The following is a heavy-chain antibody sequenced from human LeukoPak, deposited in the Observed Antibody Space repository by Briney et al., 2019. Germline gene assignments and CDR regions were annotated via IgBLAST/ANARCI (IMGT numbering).Heavy chain of an antibody. CDR2: VYQSGTT. J-gene: IGHJ4*02. D-gene: IGHD5-18*01. CDR1: GFSISSGHY. V-gene: IGHV4-38-2*02. CDR3: ARIFIRNGYSSYFDC. Sequence: PSETLSLTCTVSGFSISSGHYWGWVRQPPGAGLEWIGSVYQSGTTYYNPSLKSRVTTSVDMSKNQFSLRLRPVTAADTAVYYCARIFIRNGYSSYFDCWGQGTLVTVSS.